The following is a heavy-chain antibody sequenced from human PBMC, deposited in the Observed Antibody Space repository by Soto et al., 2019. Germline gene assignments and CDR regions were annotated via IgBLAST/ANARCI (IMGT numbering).Heavy chain of an antibody. Sequence: EVQLVESGGGLVQPGGSLRLSCAASGFTFSRNSMNWVRQAPGKGLEGVSYISRSSSTIYYADSVKGRFTISRDNAKNSLYLQMNSLRAEDTAVYYCARDDEMGYFDYWGQGTLVTVSS. CDR2: ISRSSSTI. CDR3: ARDDEMGYFDY. CDR1: GFTFSRNS. J-gene: IGHJ4*02. D-gene: IGHD3-16*01. V-gene: IGHV3-48*01.